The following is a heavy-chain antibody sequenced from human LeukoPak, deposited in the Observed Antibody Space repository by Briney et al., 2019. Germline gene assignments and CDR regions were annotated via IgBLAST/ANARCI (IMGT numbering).Heavy chain of an antibody. CDR1: GGSFSGYY. V-gene: IGHV4-34*01. J-gene: IGHJ4*02. D-gene: IGHD3-22*01. CDR3: ARSREYYDSSGYYEY. CDR2: INHSGST. Sequence: PSETLSLTCAVHGGSFSGYYWSWIRQPPGKGLEWIGEINHSGSTSYNPSLKSRVTISVDTSKNQFSLKLSSVTAADTAVYYCARSREYYDSSGYYEYWGQGTLVTVSS.